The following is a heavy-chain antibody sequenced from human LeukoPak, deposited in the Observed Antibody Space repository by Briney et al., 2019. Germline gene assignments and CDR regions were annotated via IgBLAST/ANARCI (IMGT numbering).Heavy chain of an antibody. Sequence: SETLSLTCTVSGGSLSSGDYYWSWIRQPPGKGLEWIGYIYYSGSTYYNPSLKSRVTISVDTSKNQFSLKLSSVTAADTAVYYCARLSIVVVTADYYYYYGMDVWGQGTTVTVSS. V-gene: IGHV4-30-4*01. J-gene: IGHJ6*02. CDR1: GGSLSSGDYY. D-gene: IGHD2-21*02. CDR3: ARLSIVVVTADYYYYYGMDV. CDR2: IYYSGST.